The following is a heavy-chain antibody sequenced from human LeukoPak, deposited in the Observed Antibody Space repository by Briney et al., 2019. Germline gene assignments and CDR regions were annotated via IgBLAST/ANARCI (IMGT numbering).Heavy chain of an antibody. D-gene: IGHD6-13*01. Sequence: GSLRLSCAASGFTFSSYWMHWVRQAPGKGLVWVSRINSDGSSTSYADSVKGRFTISRDNAKNTLYLQMNSLRAEDTAVYYCARGYDVGSSSWYALSTYYYYYMDVWGKGTTVTVSS. CDR2: INSDGSST. CDR3: ARGYDVGSSSWYALSTYYYYYMDV. CDR1: GFTFSSYW. J-gene: IGHJ6*03. V-gene: IGHV3-74*01.